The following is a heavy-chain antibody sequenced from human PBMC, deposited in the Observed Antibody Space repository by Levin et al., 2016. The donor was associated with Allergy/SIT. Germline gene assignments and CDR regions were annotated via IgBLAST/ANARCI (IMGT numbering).Heavy chain of an antibody. CDR1: GGSISSSNW. Sequence: SETLSLTCAVSGGSISSSNWWSWVRQPPGKGLEWIGEIYHSGSTNYNPSLKSRVTISVDTSKNQFSLKLSSVTAADTAVYYCARGPAPTVTTTYWYFDLWGRGTLVTVSS. J-gene: IGHJ2*01. V-gene: IGHV4-4*02. CDR2: IYHSGST. D-gene: IGHD4-17*01. CDR3: ARGPAPTVTTTYWYFDL.